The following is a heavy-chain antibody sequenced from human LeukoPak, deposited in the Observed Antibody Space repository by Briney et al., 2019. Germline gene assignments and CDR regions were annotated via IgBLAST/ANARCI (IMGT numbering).Heavy chain of an antibody. D-gene: IGHD3-10*01. CDR3: ARRRVGFGDIVDY. V-gene: IGHV1-3*01. CDR1: GYTFTSYA. CDR2: INAGNGNT. Sequence: ASVKVSCKAFGYTFTSYAMHWVRQASGQRLEWMGWINAGNGNTKYSQKFQDRVTMTRNTSISTAYMELSSLRSEDTAVYYCARRRVGFGDIVDYWGQGTLVTVSS. J-gene: IGHJ4*02.